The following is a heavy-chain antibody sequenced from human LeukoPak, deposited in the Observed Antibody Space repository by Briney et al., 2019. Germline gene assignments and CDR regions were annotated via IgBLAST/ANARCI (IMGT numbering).Heavy chain of an antibody. V-gene: IGHV3-23*01. CDR1: GFPFSSYA. D-gene: IGHD3-10*01. CDR3: AKDVESGRSADY. J-gene: IGHJ4*02. CDR2: ISDSGGST. Sequence: GGSLRLSCSASGFPFSSYAMHWVRQAPGKGLEYVSAISDSGGSTYYADSVKGRFTLSRDNSMNTLYLQMNSLRAEDTAVYYCAKDVESGRSADYWGQGTLVTVSS.